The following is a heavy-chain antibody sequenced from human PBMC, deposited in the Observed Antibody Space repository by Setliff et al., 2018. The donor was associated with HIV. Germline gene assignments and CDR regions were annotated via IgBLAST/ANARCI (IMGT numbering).Heavy chain of an antibody. CDR3: ATYHYYDATAYYVDLYYFDY. CDR2: IISILGIT. CDR1: GGSSSTHA. Sequence: SVKVSCKASGGSSSTHAMNWVRQAPGQGLEWMGQIISILGITNYAQKFQGRVTLTADEFTNTVYMELSSLRSEDTAVYYCATYHYYDATAYYVDLYYFDYWGQGTLVTVSS. J-gene: IGHJ4*02. V-gene: IGHV1-69*10. D-gene: IGHD3-22*01.